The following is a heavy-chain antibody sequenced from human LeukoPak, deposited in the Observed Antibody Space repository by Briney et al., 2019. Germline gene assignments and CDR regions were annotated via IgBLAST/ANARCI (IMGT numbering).Heavy chain of an antibody. CDR3: AKDLGGNNSPFDY. CDR2: INWNGGST. Sequence: GGSLRLSCAASGFTFDDYGMSWVRQAPGKGLEWVSGINWNGGSTGYADSVKGRFTISRDNAKNTLYLQMNSLGAEDTAIYYCAKDLGGNNSPFDYRGQGTLITVSS. D-gene: IGHD1/OR15-1a*01. CDR1: GFTFDDYG. V-gene: IGHV3-20*04. J-gene: IGHJ4*02.